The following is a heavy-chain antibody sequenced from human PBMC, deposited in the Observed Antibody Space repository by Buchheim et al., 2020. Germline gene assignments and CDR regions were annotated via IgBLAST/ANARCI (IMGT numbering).Heavy chain of an antibody. Sequence: EVQLVESGGGLVKPGGSLRLSCAASGFTFSSYSMNWVRQAPGKGLEWVSSISSSSNYIYYADSVKGRFTISRENATNSLYSQMNSLRAEDTAVYYCARVWGSYYYYYYMDVWGKGTT. J-gene: IGHJ6*03. V-gene: IGHV3-21*01. CDR2: ISSSSNYI. D-gene: IGHD2-15*01. CDR1: GFTFSSYS. CDR3: ARVWGSYYYYYYMDV.